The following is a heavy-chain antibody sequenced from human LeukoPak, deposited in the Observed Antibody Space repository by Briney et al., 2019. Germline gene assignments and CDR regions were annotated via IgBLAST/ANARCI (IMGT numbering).Heavy chain of an antibody. CDR1: GFTFSSYG. D-gene: IGHD3-9*01. Sequence: GGSLRLSCAASGFTFSSYGMHWVRQAPGKGLEWVAVISYDGGNKYYADSVKGRFTISRDNSKNTLYLQMNSLRAEDTAVYYCAKYFHDYDILTGYATWDYWGQGTLVTVSS. CDR3: AKYFHDYDILTGYATWDY. CDR2: ISYDGGNK. J-gene: IGHJ4*02. V-gene: IGHV3-30*18.